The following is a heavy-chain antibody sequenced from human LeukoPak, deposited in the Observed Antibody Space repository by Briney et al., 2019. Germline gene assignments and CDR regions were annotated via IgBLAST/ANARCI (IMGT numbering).Heavy chain of an antibody. J-gene: IGHJ3*02. CDR2: ISTSSSYI. D-gene: IGHD5-18*01. CDR3: ARDKVNTGLDAFDI. Sequence: GGSLRLSCAASGFTFSSYSMNWVRQAPGKGLEWVSSISTSSSYIYYADSVKGRFTISRDNAKNSQYLQMNSLRAEDTAVYYCARDKVNTGLDAFDIWGPGTMVTVSS. CDR1: GFTFSSYS. V-gene: IGHV3-21*01.